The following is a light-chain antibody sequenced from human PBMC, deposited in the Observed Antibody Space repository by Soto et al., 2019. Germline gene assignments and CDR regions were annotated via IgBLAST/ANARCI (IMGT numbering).Light chain of an antibody. Sequence: QSALTQPASVSGSPGQSITISCTGTRSDIGAYNFVSWYQHHPGEVPKLILYDVNVRPSGVSNRFAGSKSGNTASLTISGLQAEDEADYYCTSGTTSTTMIFGGGTKVTVL. CDR1: RSDIGAYNF. J-gene: IGLJ2*01. CDR2: DVN. CDR3: TSGTTSTTMI. V-gene: IGLV2-14*03.